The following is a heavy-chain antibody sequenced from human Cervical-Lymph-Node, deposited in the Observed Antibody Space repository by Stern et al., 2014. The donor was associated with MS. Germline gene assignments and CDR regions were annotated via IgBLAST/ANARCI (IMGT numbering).Heavy chain of an antibody. CDR3: ARPPNYYDSSGYST. CDR1: GGSISSSSYY. D-gene: IGHD3-22*01. Sequence: QVQLQESGPGLVKPSETLSLTCTVSGGSISSSSYYWGWIHQPPGKGLEWIGSIYYSGSTYYNPSLKGRVPIPVNRSKTQFPLKLSSVTAADTAVYYCARPPNYYDSSGYSTWGQGTLVTVSS. V-gene: IGHV4-39*01. CDR2: IYYSGST. J-gene: IGHJ4*02.